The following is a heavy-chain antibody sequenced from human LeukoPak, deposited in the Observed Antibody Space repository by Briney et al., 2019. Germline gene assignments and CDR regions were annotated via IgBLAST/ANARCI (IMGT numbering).Heavy chain of an antibody. V-gene: IGHV3-7*01. CDR3: ARDSAGSLDY. D-gene: IGHD3-10*01. CDR2: IKQDETEK. Sequence: PGGSLRLSCTASGFTFSNFWMGWVRQAPGKGLEWVANIKQDETEKFYLGSVKGRFTISRDNAKNSLYLQMNSLRVEDTAVYYCARDSAGSLDYWGQGTLVTVSS. J-gene: IGHJ4*02. CDR1: GFTFSNFW.